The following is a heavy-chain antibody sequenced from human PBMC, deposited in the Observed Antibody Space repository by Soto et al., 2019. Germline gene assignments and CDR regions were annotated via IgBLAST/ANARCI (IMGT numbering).Heavy chain of an antibody. V-gene: IGHV3-30-3*01. CDR3: ARDGAGYSSGWYGWFDP. CDR1: GFTFSSYA. CDR2: ISYDGSNK. J-gene: IGHJ5*02. D-gene: IGHD6-19*01. Sequence: GGSLRLSCAASGFTFSSYAMHWVRQAPGKGLEWVAVISYDGSNKYYADSVKGRFTISRDNSKNTLYLQMNSLRAEDTAVYYCARDGAGYSSGWYGWFDPWGQGTLVTVSS.